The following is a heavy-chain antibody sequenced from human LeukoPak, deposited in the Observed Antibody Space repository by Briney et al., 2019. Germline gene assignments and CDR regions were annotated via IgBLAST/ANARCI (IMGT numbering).Heavy chain of an antibody. CDR2: ISDDGADR. CDR3: GRDWKLDY. J-gene: IGHJ4*02. CDR1: GFTFNNYA. D-gene: IGHD1-1*01. Sequence: GGPLRLSCAASGFTFNNYAMSWVRQAPGKALEWVSAISDDGADRKYARSVKGRFTVSRDNSKNTLYLQMNSLRSEDTAIYYCGRDWKLDYWGQGALVTVSS. V-gene: IGHV3-23*01.